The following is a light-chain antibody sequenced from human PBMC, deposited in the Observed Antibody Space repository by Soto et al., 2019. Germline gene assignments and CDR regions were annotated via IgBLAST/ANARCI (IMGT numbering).Light chain of an antibody. J-gene: IGLJ2*01. CDR1: SSDIGGYNY. Sequence: QSVLTQPASVSGSPGQSITISCTGTSSDIGGYNYVSWYQHHPGKAPRLIIYDVNTRPSGVPDRFSGSTSGNTASLTVSGLRAEDEANYYCSSYTGSDVIFGGGTKLTVL. CDR3: SSYTGSDVI. V-gene: IGLV2-8*01. CDR2: DVN.